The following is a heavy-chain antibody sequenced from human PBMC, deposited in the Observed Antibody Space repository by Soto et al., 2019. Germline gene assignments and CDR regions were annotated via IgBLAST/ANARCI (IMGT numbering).Heavy chain of an antibody. CDR2: IYWDDVK. CDR3: ARKGSGDYALDY. D-gene: IGHD4-17*01. CDR1: GFSLSTSGVG. Sequence: QITLKESGPPLVKPTQTLTLTCTLSGFSLSTSGVGVDWIRQSPGKALEWLAVIYWDDVKHYSPSLERRLTITKDTSESEVVLTMTNMDPVDTATYYCARKGSGDYALDYWGQGILVTVSS. V-gene: IGHV2-5*02. J-gene: IGHJ4*02.